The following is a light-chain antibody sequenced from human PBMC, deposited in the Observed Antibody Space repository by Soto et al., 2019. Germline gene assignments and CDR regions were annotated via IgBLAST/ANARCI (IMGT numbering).Light chain of an antibody. CDR3: QQYGSSLSIT. V-gene: IGKV3-20*01. J-gene: IGKJ5*01. CDR2: GAS. CDR1: QSVSSSY. Sequence: EIVLTQSPGTLSLSPGERATLSRRASQSVSSSYLAWYQQKPGQAPRLLIYGASNRATGIPDRFSGSGSGTDFTLTISRLEPEDFAVYYCQQYGSSLSITFGQGTRLEIK.